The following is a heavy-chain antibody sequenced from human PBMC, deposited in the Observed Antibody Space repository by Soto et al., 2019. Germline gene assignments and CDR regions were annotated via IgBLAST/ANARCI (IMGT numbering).Heavy chain of an antibody. J-gene: IGHJ4*02. CDR3: AALEDDFWSGYRDY. CDR2: IYYSGST. D-gene: IGHD3-3*01. V-gene: IGHV4-59*01. CDR1: GGSISSYY. Sequence: PSETLSLTCTVSGGSISSYYWSWIRQPPGKGLEWIGYIYYSGSTNYNPSLKSRVTISVDTSKNQFSLKLSSVTAADTAVYYCAALEDDFWSGYRDYWGQGTLVTVSS.